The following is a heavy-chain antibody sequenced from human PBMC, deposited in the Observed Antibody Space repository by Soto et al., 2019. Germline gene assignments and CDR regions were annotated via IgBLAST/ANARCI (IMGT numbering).Heavy chain of an antibody. J-gene: IGHJ4*02. Sequence: GSLRLSCAASGFTFSSYAMSWVRQAPGKRLEWVSAISGSGGSTYYADSVKGRFTISRDNSKNTLYLQMNSLRAEDTAVYYCAKNRYIVVVPAASDYWGQGTLVTVSS. V-gene: IGHV3-23*01. D-gene: IGHD2-2*01. CDR3: AKNRYIVVVPAASDY. CDR2: ISGSGGST. CDR1: GFTFSSYA.